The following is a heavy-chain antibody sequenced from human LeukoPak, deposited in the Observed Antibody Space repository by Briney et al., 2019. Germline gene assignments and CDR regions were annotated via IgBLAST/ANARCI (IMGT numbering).Heavy chain of an antibody. J-gene: IGHJ5*02. CDR3: AKGNPRIGYCSGGSCISPFDL. CDR1: GFTFSSYA. D-gene: IGHD2-15*01. CDR2: ISGSGGST. V-gene: IGHV3-23*01. Sequence: GGSLRLSCAASGFTFSSYAMSWVRQAPGKGLEWVSAISGSGGSTYYADSVKGRFTISRDNSKNTLYLQMNSLRAEDTAVYYCAKGNPRIGYCSGGSCISPFDLWGQGTLVTVSS.